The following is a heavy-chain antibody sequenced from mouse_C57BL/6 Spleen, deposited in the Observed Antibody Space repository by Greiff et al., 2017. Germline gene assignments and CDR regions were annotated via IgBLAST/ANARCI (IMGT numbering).Heavy chain of an antibody. Sequence: VKVVESGPGLVAPSQSLSITCTVSGFSLTSYGVAWVRQPPGKGLEWLGVIWGGGSKNYNSALMSRLSISKDNSKSQVFLKMNSLQTDDTAMYYCAKQDDYDGFAYWGQGTLVTVSA. CDR2: IWGGGSK. J-gene: IGHJ3*01. D-gene: IGHD2-4*01. CDR1: GFSLTSYG. CDR3: AKQDDYDGFAY. V-gene: IGHV2-9*01.